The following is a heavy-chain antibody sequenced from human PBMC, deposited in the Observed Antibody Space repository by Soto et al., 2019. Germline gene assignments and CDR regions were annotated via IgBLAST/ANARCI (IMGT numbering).Heavy chain of an antibody. J-gene: IGHJ1*01. CDR3: AKEDGEHPWSLEYFQH. CDR2: ISYDGSNK. V-gene: IGHV3-30*18. CDR1: GFTFSSYG. Sequence: QVQLVESGGGVVQPGRSLRLSCAASGFTFSSYGMHWVRQAPGKGLEWVAVISYDGSNKYYADSVKGRFTISRDNSKNKLYLQMNSLRAEDTAVYYCAKEDGEHPWSLEYFQHWGQGTLVTVSS. D-gene: IGHD3-10*01.